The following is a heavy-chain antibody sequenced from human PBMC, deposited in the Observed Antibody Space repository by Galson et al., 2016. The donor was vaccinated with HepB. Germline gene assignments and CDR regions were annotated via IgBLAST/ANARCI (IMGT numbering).Heavy chain of an antibody. D-gene: IGHD1-14*01. J-gene: IGHJ3*02. CDR2: VFHTGGA. V-gene: IGHV4-31*03. CDR3: TRARLSASRTNDAFDI. Sequence: TLSLTCNVSGDSIATGDYYWSWVRQRPGRGLEWIGFVFHTGGAYYNPSLESRVFMSVDTSENQFSLRVTTLTAADTAFYFCTRARLSASRTNDAFDIWGLGTLVTVSS. CDR1: GDSIATGDYY.